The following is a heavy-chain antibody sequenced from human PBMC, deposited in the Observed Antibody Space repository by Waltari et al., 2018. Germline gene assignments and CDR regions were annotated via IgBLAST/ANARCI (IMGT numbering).Heavy chain of an antibody. V-gene: IGHV3-33*01. Sequence: QVQLVESGGGVVQPGRSLRLSCAASGFTFSSYGMHWVRQAPGKGLEWVAVIWYDGSNKYYADSVKGRFTISRDNSKNTLYLQMNSLRAEDTAVYYCARTTYYYDSSGYYLDYWGQGTLVTVSS. J-gene: IGHJ4*02. CDR1: GFTFSSYG. D-gene: IGHD3-22*01. CDR2: IWYDGSNK. CDR3: ARTTYYYDSSGYYLDY.